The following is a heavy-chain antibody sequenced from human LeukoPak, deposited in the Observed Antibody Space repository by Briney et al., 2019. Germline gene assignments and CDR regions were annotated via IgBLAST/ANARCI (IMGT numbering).Heavy chain of an antibody. CDR3: VRITQGTIDY. Sequence: SDTLSLTCTVSGGSISSYYWGWIRLPPGKGLEWIGFISYSGSTTYIPSLKSRVTILVDTSKNQFSLKLSSVTAADTAVYCCVRITQGTIDYWGRGTLATVSS. D-gene: IGHD3-10*01. CDR2: ISYSGST. J-gene: IGHJ4*02. V-gene: IGHV4-59*07. CDR1: GGSISSYY.